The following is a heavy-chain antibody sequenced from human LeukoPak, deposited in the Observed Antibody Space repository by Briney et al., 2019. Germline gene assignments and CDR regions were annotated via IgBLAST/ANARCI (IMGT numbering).Heavy chain of an antibody. CDR3: ARGTPLRFGELFVGPYFDY. CDR2: ISSSSSTI. Sequence: PGGSLRLSCAASGFTFSSYSMNWVRQAPGKGLEWVSYISSSSSTIYYADSVKGRFTISRDNAKNSLYLQMNSLRDEDTAVYYCARGTPLRFGELFVGPYFDYWGQGTLVTVSS. D-gene: IGHD3-10*01. V-gene: IGHV3-48*02. CDR1: GFTFSSYS. J-gene: IGHJ4*02.